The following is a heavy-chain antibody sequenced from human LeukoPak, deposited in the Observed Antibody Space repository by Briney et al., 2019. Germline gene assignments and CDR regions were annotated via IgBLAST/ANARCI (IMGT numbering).Heavy chain of an antibody. CDR3: ARLRGNYFPDF. J-gene: IGHJ4*02. CDR1: GGSMSNYY. Sequence: SETLSLTCAVSGGSMSNYYWTRIRQPPGKGLEWIAYIHYSGSTNYNPSLKSRVAISVDTSANQFSLKLTSMTPADTAVYYCARLRGNYFPDFWGQGTLVTVSS. D-gene: IGHD2/OR15-2a*01. CDR2: IHYSGST. V-gene: IGHV4-59*01.